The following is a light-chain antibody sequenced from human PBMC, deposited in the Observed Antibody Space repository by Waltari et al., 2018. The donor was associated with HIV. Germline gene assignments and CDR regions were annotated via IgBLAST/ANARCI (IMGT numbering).Light chain of an antibody. CDR1: QSVSSN. V-gene: IGKV3-15*01. CDR3: QQRNNWPPVT. CDR2: GAT. Sequence: EIVMTQSPATLSVSPGGRASLFCRASQSVSSNLAWYQQKPGQGPRLLIYGATTRATGFPARFGGSGSGTEFTLTISSLQSEDFGVYYCQQRNNWPPVTFGGGTKVEIK. J-gene: IGKJ4*01.